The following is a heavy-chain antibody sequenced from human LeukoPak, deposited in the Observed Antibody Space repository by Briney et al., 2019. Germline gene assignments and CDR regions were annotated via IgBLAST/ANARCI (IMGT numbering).Heavy chain of an antibody. CDR3: ARGPFYYDSSGYYSGAFDI. CDR2: INPNSSGT. CDR1: GYTFTGYY. V-gene: IGHV1-2*02. D-gene: IGHD3-22*01. Sequence: ASVKVSCKASGYTFTGYYMHWVRQAPGQGLEWMGWINPNSSGTNYAQKFQGRVTMTRDTSISTAYMELSRLRSDDTAVYYCARGPFYYDSSGYYSGAFDIWGQGTMVTVSS. J-gene: IGHJ3*02.